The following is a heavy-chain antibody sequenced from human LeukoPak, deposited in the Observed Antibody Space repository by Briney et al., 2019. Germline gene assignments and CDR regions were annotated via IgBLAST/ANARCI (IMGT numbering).Heavy chain of an antibody. Sequence: GGSLRPSCAASGFTFSSYSMNWVRQAPGKGLEWVSSISSSSSYIYYADSVKGRFTISRDNAKNSLYPQMNSLRAEDTAVYYCARGKGYSGYDYNYWGQGTLVTVSS. J-gene: IGHJ4*02. CDR1: GFTFSSYS. D-gene: IGHD5-12*01. CDR2: ISSSSSYI. V-gene: IGHV3-21*01. CDR3: ARGKGYSGYDYNY.